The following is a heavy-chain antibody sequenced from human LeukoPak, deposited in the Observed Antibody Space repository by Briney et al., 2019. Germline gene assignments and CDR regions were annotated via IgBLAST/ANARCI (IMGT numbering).Heavy chain of an antibody. CDR1: GFTFSSYN. J-gene: IGHJ4*02. V-gene: IGHV3-21*01. Sequence: MTGGSLRLSCAASGFTFSSYNMNWVRQAPGKGLEWVSSISSSSSYIYYADSVKGRFTISRHNAKNSLYLQMNSLRAEDTAVYYCARGEVHYYGSGSDYWGQGTLVTVSS. CDR3: ARGEVHYYGSGSDY. D-gene: IGHD3-10*01. CDR2: ISSSSSYI.